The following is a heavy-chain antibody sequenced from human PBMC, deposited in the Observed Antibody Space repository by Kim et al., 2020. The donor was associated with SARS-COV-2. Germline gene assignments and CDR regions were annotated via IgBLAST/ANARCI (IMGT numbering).Heavy chain of an antibody. CDR1: GFAFSSYF. V-gene: IGHV3-7*01. CDR3: ARDHYTSGHLVFVY. J-gene: IGHJ4*02. Sequence: GGALRLSCVGSGFAFSSYFMSWARQAPGKGLEWVATIKRDGTEKYYVDSVKGRFTISRDNAKNTLYLQMNSLGAGDTAVYYCARDHYTSGHLVFVYWVPG. D-gene: IGHD4-4*01. CDR2: IKRDGTEK.